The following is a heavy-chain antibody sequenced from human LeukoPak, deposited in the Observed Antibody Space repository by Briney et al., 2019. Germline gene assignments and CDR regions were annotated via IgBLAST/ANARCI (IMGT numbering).Heavy chain of an antibody. CDR2: INHSGST. D-gene: IGHD6-13*01. CDR3: ARARYSSSWYAAEYFQH. CDR1: GGSFSGYY. Sequence: SETLSLTCAVYGGSFSGYYWSWIRQPPGKGLEWIGEINHSGSTNYNPSLKSRVTISVDTSKNQFSLKLSSVTAADTAVYYCARARYSSSWYAAEYFQHWGQGTLVTVSS. V-gene: IGHV4-34*01. J-gene: IGHJ1*01.